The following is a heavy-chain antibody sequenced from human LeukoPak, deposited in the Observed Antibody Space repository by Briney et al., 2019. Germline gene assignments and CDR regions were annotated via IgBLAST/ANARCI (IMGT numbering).Heavy chain of an antibody. J-gene: IGHJ4*02. D-gene: IGHD3-22*01. CDR2: ISYDGSNK. V-gene: IGHV3-30*03. CDR1: GFTFSSYG. CDR3: ASSDYYDSSGYLVY. Sequence: GGSLRLSCAASGFTFSSYGMHWVRQASGKGLEWVAVISYDGSNKYYADSVKGRFTISRDNSKNTLYLQMNSLRAEDTAVYYCASSDYYDSSGYLVYWGQGTLVTVSS.